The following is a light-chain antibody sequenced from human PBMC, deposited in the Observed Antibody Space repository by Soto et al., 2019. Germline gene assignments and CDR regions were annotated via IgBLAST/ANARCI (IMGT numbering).Light chain of an antibody. CDR1: TSNIGSNT. V-gene: IGLV1-44*01. CDR2: NND. J-gene: IGLJ3*02. Sequence: QSVLTQAPSASGTPGQRVTLSCSGTTSNIGSNTVSWYQQVPGTAPKLLIYNNDQRPSGVPDRLSGSKSGTSASLAIGGLQSEDEADYYCAAWDGSLNGWVFGGGTKLTVL. CDR3: AAWDGSLNGWV.